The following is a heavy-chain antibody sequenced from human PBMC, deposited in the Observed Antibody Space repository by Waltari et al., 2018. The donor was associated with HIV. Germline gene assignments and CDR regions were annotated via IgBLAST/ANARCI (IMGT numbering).Heavy chain of an antibody. CDR1: GGTFSSYA. V-gene: IGHV1-69*06. CDR2: IIPIFGTA. CDR3: AGRFLEYPPYFTEWDY. J-gene: IGHJ4*02. D-gene: IGHD3-3*01. Sequence: QVQLVQSGAEVKKPGSSVKVSCKASGGTFSSYAISWVRQAPGQGLEWRGGIIPIFGTANYAQKFQGRVTITADKSTSTAYMELSSLRSEDTAVYYCAGRFLEYPPYFTEWDYWGQGTLVTVSS.